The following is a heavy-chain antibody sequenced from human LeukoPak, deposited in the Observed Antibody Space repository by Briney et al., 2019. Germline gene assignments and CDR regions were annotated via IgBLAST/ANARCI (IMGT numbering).Heavy chain of an antibody. Sequence: GGSLRLSCAASGFTFDDYAMHWVRQAPGKGPEWVGRIRNRANTYTTEYAASVKGRFTISRDDSKRSSYLQMNTLRPEDTAVYYCAREGQNKDFWSGGDYWGQGTLVTVSS. J-gene: IGHJ4*02. CDR1: GFTFDDYA. V-gene: IGHV3-72*01. D-gene: IGHD3-3*01. CDR3: AREGQNKDFWSGGDY. CDR2: IRNRANTYTT.